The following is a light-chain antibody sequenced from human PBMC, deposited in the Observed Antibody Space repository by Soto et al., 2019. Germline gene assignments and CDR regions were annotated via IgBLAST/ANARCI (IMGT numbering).Light chain of an antibody. J-gene: IGLJ2*01. CDR3: SSYTSSSTGDVV. V-gene: IGLV2-14*01. CDR1: SSDVGGYNY. Sequence: QSALTQPASVSGSPGQSITISCTGTSSDVGGYNYVSWYQQHPGKAPKLMIYDVSNRPSGVSNRFSGSKSGNTASLTISGLQAEDEADYYCSSYTSSSTGDVVLGGGTKLTVL. CDR2: DVS.